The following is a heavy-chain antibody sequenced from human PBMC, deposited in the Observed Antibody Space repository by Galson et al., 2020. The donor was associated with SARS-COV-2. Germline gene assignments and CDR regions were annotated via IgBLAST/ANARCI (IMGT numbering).Heavy chain of an antibody. D-gene: IGHD6-13*01. Sequence: ASETLSLTCTVSGGSISSSSYYWGWIRQPPGKGLEWIGSIYYSGSTYYNPSLKSRVTISVDTSKNQFSLKLSSVTAADTAVYYCARADSSSWYAPAYGMDVWGQGTTVTVSS. CDR1: GGSISSSSYY. V-gene: IGHV4-39*07. J-gene: IGHJ6*02. CDR3: ARADSSSWYAPAYGMDV. CDR2: IYYSGST.